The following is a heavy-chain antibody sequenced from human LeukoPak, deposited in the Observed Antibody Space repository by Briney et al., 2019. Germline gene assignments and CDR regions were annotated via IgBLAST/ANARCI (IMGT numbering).Heavy chain of an antibody. V-gene: IGHV3-23*01. CDR2: ISGSGGST. CDR1: GFTFSSYA. J-gene: IGHJ6*02. D-gene: IGHD3-3*01. Sequence: GGSLRLSCAASGFTFSSYAMSWVRQAPGKGLEWVSAISGSGGSTYYGDSVKGRFTISRDNSKSTLYLQMNSLRAEDTAIYYCAKGSSYYDFWSGYSDYYYYYGMDVWGQGTTVTVSS. CDR3: AKGSSYYDFWSGYSDYYYYYGMDV.